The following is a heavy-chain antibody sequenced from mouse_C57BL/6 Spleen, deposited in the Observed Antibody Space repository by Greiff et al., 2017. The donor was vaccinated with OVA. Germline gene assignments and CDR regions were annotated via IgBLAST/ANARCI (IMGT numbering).Heavy chain of an antibody. J-gene: IGHJ2*01. CDR1: GYTFTSYW. CDR3: ARTGYIYDACVEDY. CDR2: IYPGSGST. Sequence: VQLQQSGAELVKPGASVKMSCKASGYTFTSYWITWVKQRPGQGLEWIGDIYPGSGSTNYNEKFKSKATLTVDTSSSTAYMQLSSLTSEDAAGYYCARTGYIYDACVEDYWGQGTTLTVSS. V-gene: IGHV1-55*01. D-gene: IGHD2-3*01.